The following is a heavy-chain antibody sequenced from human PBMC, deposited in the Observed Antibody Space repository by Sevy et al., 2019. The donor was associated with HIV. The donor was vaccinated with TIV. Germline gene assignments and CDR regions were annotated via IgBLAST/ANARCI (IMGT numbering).Heavy chain of an antibody. D-gene: IGHD2-2*01. CDR2: INESGIT. CDR1: DGSFSGYY. Sequence: SETLSLTCAVHDGSFSGYYWNWIRQLPEKGLEWIGEINESGITYYNPSLKSRVTISVDTSKKQFSLKLNSVTAVDSAVYFCARSPPVVVVPGAPSWFDPWGQGTLVTVSS. CDR3: ARSPPVVVVPGAPSWFDP. V-gene: IGHV4-34*01. J-gene: IGHJ5*02.